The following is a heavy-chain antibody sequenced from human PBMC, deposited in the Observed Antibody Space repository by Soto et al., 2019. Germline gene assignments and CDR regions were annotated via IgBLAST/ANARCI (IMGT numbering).Heavy chain of an antibody. CDR1: GFTFTSSA. D-gene: IGHD6-13*01. J-gene: IGHJ6*02. Sequence: SVKVSCKASGFTFTSSAVQWVRQARGQRLEWIGWIVVGSGNTNYAQKFQERVTITRDMSTSTAYMELSSLRSEDTAVYYCAEDRTIAAAGTHYYGMDVWGQGTTVTVSS. CDR2: IVVGSGNT. V-gene: IGHV1-58*01. CDR3: AEDRTIAAAGTHYYGMDV.